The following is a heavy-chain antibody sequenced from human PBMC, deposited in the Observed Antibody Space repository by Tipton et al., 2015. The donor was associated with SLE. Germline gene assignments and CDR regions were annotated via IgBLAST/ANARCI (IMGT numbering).Heavy chain of an antibody. V-gene: IGHV1-18*01. CDR1: GYTLTNYG. J-gene: IGHJ4*02. D-gene: IGHD2-21*01. CDR3: ARDESCFKDFFDY. CDR2: IGADNGNT. Sequence: QLVQSGAEVKKPGASVKVSCKASGYTLTNYGFNWVRQAPGQGLEWMGWIGADNGNTNYALKFQGRVTMTRDKTTSTAYMELRSLISDDTAIYYCARDESCFKDFFDYWGQGTLVTVSS.